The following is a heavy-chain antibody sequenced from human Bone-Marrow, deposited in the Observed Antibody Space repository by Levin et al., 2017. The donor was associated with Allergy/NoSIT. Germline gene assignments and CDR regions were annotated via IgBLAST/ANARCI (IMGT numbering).Heavy chain of an antibody. CDR1: GFTVCSNY. CDR3: ARDREMATIR. CDR2: IYSGGST. Sequence: LSLTCAASGFTVCSNYMSWVRQAPGKGLEWVSVIYSGGSTYYADSVKGRFTISRDNSKNTLYLQMNSLRAEDTAVYYCARDREMATIRWGQGTLVTVSS. J-gene: IGHJ4*02. V-gene: IGHV3-66*01. D-gene: IGHD5-24*01.